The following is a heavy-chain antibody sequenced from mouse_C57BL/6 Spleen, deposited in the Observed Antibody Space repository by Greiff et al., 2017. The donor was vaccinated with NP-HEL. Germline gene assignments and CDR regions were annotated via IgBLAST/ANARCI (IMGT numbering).Heavy chain of an antibody. V-gene: IGHV3-6*01. CDR2: ISYDGSN. D-gene: IGHD4-1*01. CDR3: ARDNWDAY. CDR1: GYSITSGYY. Sequence: DVQLQESGPGLVKPSQSLSLTCSVTGYSITSGYYWNWIRQFPGNKLEWMGYISYDGSNNYNPSLKNRISITRDTSKNQFFLKLNSVTTEDTATYYCARDNWDAYWGQGTLVTVSA. J-gene: IGHJ3*01.